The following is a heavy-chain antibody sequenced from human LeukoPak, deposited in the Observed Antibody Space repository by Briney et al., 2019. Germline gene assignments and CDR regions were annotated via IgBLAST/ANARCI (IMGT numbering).Heavy chain of an antibody. V-gene: IGHV3-21*01. CDR3: ARDPYSGNYGNYYYYYMDV. Sequence: GGSLRLSCAASGFTFSSYSMNWVRQAPGKGLGWVSSISSSSSYIYYADSVKGRFTISRDNAKNSLYLQMNSLGPEDTAVYYCARDPYSGNYGNYYYYYMDVWGKGTTVTISS. CDR2: ISSSSSYI. D-gene: IGHD1-26*01. CDR1: GFTFSSYS. J-gene: IGHJ6*03.